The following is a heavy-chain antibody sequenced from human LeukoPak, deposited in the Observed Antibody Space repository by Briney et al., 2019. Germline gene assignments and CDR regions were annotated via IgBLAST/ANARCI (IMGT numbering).Heavy chain of an antibody. CDR3: ARRKSGDY. J-gene: IGHJ4*02. V-gene: IGHV4-59*01. Sequence: SETLFLACTVSGGSISSYYWSWIRQPPGKGLEWIGYIYYSGSTNYNPSLKSRVTISVDTSKNQFSLKLSSVTAADTAVYYCARRKSGDYWGQGTLVTVSS. CDR1: GGSISSYY. CDR2: IYYSGST. D-gene: IGHD1-26*01.